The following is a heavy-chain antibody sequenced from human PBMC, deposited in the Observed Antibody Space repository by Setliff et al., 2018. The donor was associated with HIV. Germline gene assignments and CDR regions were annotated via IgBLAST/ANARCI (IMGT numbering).Heavy chain of an antibody. CDR1: GYRFTSNS. D-gene: IGHD4-17*01. J-gene: IGHJ4*02. V-gene: IGHV7-4-1*02. CDR2: INTYSGKP. CDR3: ARQNGDYHGVDK. Sequence: ASVKVSCKASGYRFTSNSLNWVRRAPGQGPEWLGLINTYSGKPTYVKGLTGRFVFSLDTSVNTAYLQISSLKTEDTAVYYCARQNGDYHGVDKWGQEPWSPSPQ.